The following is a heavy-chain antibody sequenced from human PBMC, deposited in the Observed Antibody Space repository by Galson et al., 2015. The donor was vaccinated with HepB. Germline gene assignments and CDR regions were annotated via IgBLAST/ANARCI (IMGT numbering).Heavy chain of an antibody. CDR3: ANGGYSSSWYQYFQH. V-gene: IGHV3-23*01. J-gene: IGHJ1*01. D-gene: IGHD6-13*01. CDR1: GFTFSSYA. CDR2: ISGSGGST. Sequence: SLRLSCAASGFTFSSYAMSWVRQAPGKGLEWVSAISGSGGSTYYADSVKGRFTISRDNSKNTLYLQMNSLRAEDTAVYYCANGGYSSSWYQYFQHWGQGTLVTVSS.